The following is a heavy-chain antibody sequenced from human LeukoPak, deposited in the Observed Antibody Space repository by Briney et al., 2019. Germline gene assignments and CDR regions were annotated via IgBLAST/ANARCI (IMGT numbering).Heavy chain of an antibody. CDR1: GFTFSNYW. CDR2: IQQDGSEK. J-gene: IGHJ6*03. D-gene: IGHD2-15*01. V-gene: IGHV3-7*03. CDR3: ARAVCSGGSCYYYMDV. Sequence: PGGSLRLSCVASGFTFSNYWMSWVRQAPGKGLEWVANIQQDGSEKYYVDSVKGRFTISRDNAKNSLYLQMNSLRAEDTAVYYCARAVCSGGSCYYYMDVWGKGTTVTVSS.